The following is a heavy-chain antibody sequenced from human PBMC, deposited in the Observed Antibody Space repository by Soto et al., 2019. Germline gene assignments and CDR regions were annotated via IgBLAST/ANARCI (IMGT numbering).Heavy chain of an antibody. V-gene: IGHV1-18*01. CDR2: ISAYNGNT. Sequence: ASVKVSCKASGYTFTSYGISWVRQAPGQGLEWMGWISAYNGNTNYAQKLQGRVTMTTDTSTSTAYMELRSLRSDDTAVYYCARDRRAGGTTLHTFDYWGQGTLVTVSS. CDR3: ARDRRAGGTTLHTFDY. D-gene: IGHD1-7*01. J-gene: IGHJ4*02. CDR1: GYTFTSYG.